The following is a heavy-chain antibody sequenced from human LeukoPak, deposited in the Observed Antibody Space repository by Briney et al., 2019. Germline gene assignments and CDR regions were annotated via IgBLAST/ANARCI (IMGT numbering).Heavy chain of an antibody. Sequence: PGGSLRLSCSTSGFTFSSYGMYWVRQAPGKGLEWVAVIWYDGSNKYYADSVKGRFTISRDNSKNTLYLQMDSLRAEGTALYYCARDRTVIRGVDYWGQGTLVTVSS. J-gene: IGHJ4*02. CDR2: IWYDGSNK. V-gene: IGHV3-33*07. D-gene: IGHD4-23*01. CDR3: ARDRTVIRGVDY. CDR1: GFTFSSYG.